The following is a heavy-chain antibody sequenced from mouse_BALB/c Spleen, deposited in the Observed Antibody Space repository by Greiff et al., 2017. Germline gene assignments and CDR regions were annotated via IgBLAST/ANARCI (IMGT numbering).Heavy chain of an antibody. CDR2: ISNGGGST. Sequence: EVKLVESGGGLVKPGGSLKLSCAASGFTFSSYAMSWVRQSPEKRLEWVAEISNGGGSTYYPDTVKGRFTISRDNAKNTLYLQMSSLKSEDTAMYYCASLYLRYFDYWGQGTTLTVSS. CDR3: ASLYLRYFDY. D-gene: IGHD2-3*01. J-gene: IGHJ2*01. V-gene: IGHV5-12-2*01. CDR1: GFTFSSYA.